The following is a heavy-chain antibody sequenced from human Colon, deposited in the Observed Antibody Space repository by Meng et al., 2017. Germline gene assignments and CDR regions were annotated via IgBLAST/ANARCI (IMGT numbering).Heavy chain of an antibody. CDR2: INTDGSST. CDR1: GFTFSNYW. D-gene: IGHD6-13*01. CDR3: ARGGYEPFDY. Sequence: EVQVAGSGGGLVQPGGSLRLSCAASGFTFSNYWMHWVRQAPGKGLVWVSRINTDGSSTTYADSVKGRFTISRDNAKNTLYLQVNSLRAEDRAIYYCARGGYEPFDYHGQGTLVTVSS. J-gene: IGHJ4*02. V-gene: IGHV3-74*01.